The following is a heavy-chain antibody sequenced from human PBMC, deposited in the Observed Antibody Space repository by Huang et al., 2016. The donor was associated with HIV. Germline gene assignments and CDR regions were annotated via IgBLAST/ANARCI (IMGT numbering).Heavy chain of an antibody. V-gene: IGHV3-11*06. Sequence: GSVKGRFAISRDNAKNSLFLQMNSLREDDTGVYYCARIYYGGRFDYWGQGTLVTVSS. CDR3: ARIYYGGRFDY. D-gene: IGHD4-17*01. J-gene: IGHJ4*02.